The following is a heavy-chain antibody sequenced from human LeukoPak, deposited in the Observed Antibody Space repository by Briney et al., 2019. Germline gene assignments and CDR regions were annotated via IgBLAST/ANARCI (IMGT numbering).Heavy chain of an antibody. CDR2: INHSGST. D-gene: IGHD5-18*01. V-gene: IGHV4-34*01. Sequence: SETLSLTCAVYGGSFSGYYWSWIRQPQGKGLEWIGEINHSGSTNYNPSLKSRVTISVDTSKNQFSLKLSSVTAADTAVYYCARGGIQLWKTWGQGTLVTVSS. CDR1: GGSFSGYY. CDR3: ARGGIQLWKT. J-gene: IGHJ5*02.